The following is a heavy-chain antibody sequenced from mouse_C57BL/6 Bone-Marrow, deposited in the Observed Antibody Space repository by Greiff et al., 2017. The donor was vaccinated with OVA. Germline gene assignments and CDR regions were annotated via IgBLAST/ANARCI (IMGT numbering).Heavy chain of an antibody. Sequence: QVQLQQSGPELVKPGASVKISCKASGYTFTDYYINWVKQRPGQGLEWIGWIFPGSGSTYYNEKFKGKATLTVDKSSSTAYMLLSSLTSEDSAVYFCASAFITTVVATDFDYWGQGTTLTVSS. J-gene: IGHJ2*01. V-gene: IGHV1-75*01. CDR2: IFPGSGST. CDR1: GYTFTDYY. CDR3: ASAFITTVVATDFDY. D-gene: IGHD1-1*01.